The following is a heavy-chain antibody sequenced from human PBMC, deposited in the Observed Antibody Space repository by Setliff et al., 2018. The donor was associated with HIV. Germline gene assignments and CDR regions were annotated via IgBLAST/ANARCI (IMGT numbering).Heavy chain of an antibody. Sequence: KSSETRSLTCAVSGGSISTNYWWSWVRQPPGKGLEWIGEIYHGGYTNYNPSLKSRATISVDKSKNHFSLKLTSVTAADTAVYYCAREGEILVGATAAYFDNWGQGTLVTVSS. V-gene: IGHV4-4*02. CDR1: GGSISTNYW. CDR3: AREGEILVGATAAYFDN. CDR2: IYHGGYT. D-gene: IGHD1-26*01. J-gene: IGHJ4*02.